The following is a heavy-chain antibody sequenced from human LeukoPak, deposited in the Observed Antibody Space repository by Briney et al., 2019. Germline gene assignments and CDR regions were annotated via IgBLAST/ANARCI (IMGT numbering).Heavy chain of an antibody. CDR2: INSDGSST. D-gene: IGHD3-10*01. CDR3: AREWELLPWD. V-gene: IGHV3-74*01. Sequence: PGRSLRLSCAASGFTFSSYRMYWVRQAAGKGLVWVSRINSDGSSTSYADSVKGRFTISRDNAKNTLYLQMNSLRAEDTAVYYCAREWELLPWDWGQGTLVTVSS. J-gene: IGHJ4*02. CDR1: GFTFSSYR.